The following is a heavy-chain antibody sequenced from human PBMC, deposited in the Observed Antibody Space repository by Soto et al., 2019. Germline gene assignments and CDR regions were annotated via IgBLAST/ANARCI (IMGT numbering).Heavy chain of an antibody. J-gene: IGHJ4*02. CDR2: IKQDGSEK. CDR1: GFTFSSYW. CDR3: ARVWIFGVVFDY. V-gene: IGHV3-7*01. Sequence: XASLRLSCAASGFTFSSYWMSGVRQAPGKGLEWVANIKQDGSEKYYVDSVKGRFTISRDNAKNSLYLQMNSLRAEDTAVYYCARVWIFGVVFDYWGQGTLVTVSS. D-gene: IGHD3-3*01.